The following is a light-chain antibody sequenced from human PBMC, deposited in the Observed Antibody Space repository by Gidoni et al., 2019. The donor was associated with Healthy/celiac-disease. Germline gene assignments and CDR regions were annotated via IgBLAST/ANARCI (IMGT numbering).Light chain of an antibody. CDR1: QSISSY. Sequence: DIQMTQSPSSLSASVVDRVTITCRASQSISSYLNWYQQKPGKAPKLLIYAASSFQSGVPSRFSCSGSGTDFTLTISSLQPEDFATYYCQQSYSTLLTFGQGTKVEIK. J-gene: IGKJ1*01. CDR2: AAS. V-gene: IGKV1-39*01. CDR3: QQSYSTLLT.